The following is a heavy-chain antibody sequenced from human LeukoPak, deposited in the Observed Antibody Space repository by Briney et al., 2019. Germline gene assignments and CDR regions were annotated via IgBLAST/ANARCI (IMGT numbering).Heavy chain of an antibody. CDR2: IYYSGIT. Sequence: TSETLSLTCSVSGGSISSSSYYWGWIRQPPGMGLEWIGSIYYSGITYYNQSLKSRATVSVDTSKNQFSLNLNSVTAADTAVYYCARRNGHGWDVGNWFDPWGQGTVVTVSS. CDR1: GGSISSSSYY. D-gene: IGHD2-8*01. J-gene: IGHJ5*02. V-gene: IGHV4-39*01. CDR3: ARRNGHGWDVGNWFDP.